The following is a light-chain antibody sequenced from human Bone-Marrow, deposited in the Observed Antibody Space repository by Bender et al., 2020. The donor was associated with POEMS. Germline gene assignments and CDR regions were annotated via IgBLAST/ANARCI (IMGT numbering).Light chain of an antibody. CDR2: EDN. V-gene: IGLV2-23*01. Sequence: QSALTQPASVSGSPGQSITISCTGASSDVGFYNLVSWYQQYPDKVPNVLIYEDNKRPSAVSNRCSGSKSGNRAYLTISGLQAEDEADYYCCSYAGGGTGFFGGGTRVTVL. J-gene: IGLJ2*01. CDR3: CSYAGGGTGF. CDR1: SSDVGFYNL.